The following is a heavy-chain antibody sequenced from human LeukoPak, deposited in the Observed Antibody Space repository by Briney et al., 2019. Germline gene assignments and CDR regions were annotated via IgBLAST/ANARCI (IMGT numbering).Heavy chain of an antibody. CDR3: ARDQSMVRGVSTDY. CDR1: GFTFSSCS. D-gene: IGHD3-10*01. CDR2: ISSSSSYI. V-gene: IGHV3-21*01. J-gene: IGHJ4*02. Sequence: PGGSLRLSCAGSGFTFSSCSMNWVRQAPGKGLEWVSSISSSSSYIYYADSVKGRFTISRDNAKNSLYLQMNSLRAEDTAVYYCARDQSMVRGVSTDYWGQGTLVTVSS.